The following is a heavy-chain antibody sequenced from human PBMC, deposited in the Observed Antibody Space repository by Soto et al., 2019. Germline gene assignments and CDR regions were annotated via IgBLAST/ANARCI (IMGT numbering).Heavy chain of an antibody. Sequence: GVSPXLSFAAPGFTFSSYSMNWVRQAPGKGLEWVAVISYDGSNKYYADSVKGRFTISRDNSKNTLYLQMNSLRAEDTAVYYCAKVLWATGTTGEGDYWGQGTLVTVSS. D-gene: IGHD1-1*01. CDR2: ISYDGSNK. CDR1: GFTFSSYS. J-gene: IGHJ4*02. V-gene: IGHV3-30*18. CDR3: AKVLWATGTTGEGDY.